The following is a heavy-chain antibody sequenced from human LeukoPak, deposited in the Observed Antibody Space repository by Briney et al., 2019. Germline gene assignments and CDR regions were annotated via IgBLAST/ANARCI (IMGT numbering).Heavy chain of an antibody. V-gene: IGHV3-43*02. J-gene: IGHJ4*02. CDR1: GFTFDGYD. CDR3: AKDGYGDYDY. D-gene: IGHD4-17*01. CDR2: ISGDGGST. Sequence: SWGSLTLSCTASGFTFDGYDMHWIRQAPGKGLEWVSFISGDGGSTYYADSVKGRFTISRNNSKNSLYLQMNSLRTEDTALYYCAKDGYGDYDYWGQGTLVTVSS.